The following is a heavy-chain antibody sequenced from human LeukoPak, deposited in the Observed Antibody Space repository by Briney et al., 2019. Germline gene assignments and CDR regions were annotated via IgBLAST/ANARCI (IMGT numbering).Heavy chain of an antibody. CDR1: GGSFSGCY. Sequence: SETLSLTCAVYGGSFSGCYWSWIRQPPGKGLEWIGEINHSGSTNYNPSLKSRVTISVDTSKNQFSLKLSSVTAADTAVYYCARYPDYYDSSGYLDWGQGTLVTVSS. CDR2: INHSGST. CDR3: ARYPDYYDSSGYLD. V-gene: IGHV4-34*01. D-gene: IGHD3-22*01. J-gene: IGHJ4*02.